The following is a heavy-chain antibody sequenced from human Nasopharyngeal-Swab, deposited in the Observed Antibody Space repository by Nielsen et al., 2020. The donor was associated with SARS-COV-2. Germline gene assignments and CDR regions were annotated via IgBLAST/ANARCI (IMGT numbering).Heavy chain of an antibody. CDR1: GYSFTEHW. D-gene: IGHD4-17*01. CDR3: VTSSTVTHDAFYT. V-gene: IGHV5-51*01. Sequence: GGSLRLSCEASGYSFTEHWIGWVRRMPGRGLEYVGIIHPRASDTRYSPSFQGRVTISVDKSISTAYLRWSSLEASDTAIYYCVTSSTVTHDAFYTWGQGTLVTVSS. CDR2: IHPRASDT. J-gene: IGHJ3*02.